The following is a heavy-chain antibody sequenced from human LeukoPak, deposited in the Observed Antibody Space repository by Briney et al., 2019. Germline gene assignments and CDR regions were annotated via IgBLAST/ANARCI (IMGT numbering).Heavy chain of an antibody. D-gene: IGHD3-10*02. CDR2: ISSSSSII. CDR1: GFTFSSYN. V-gene: IGHV3-48*04. J-gene: IGHJ6*04. CDR3: AELGITMIGGV. Sequence: GGSLRLSCAVSGFTFSSYNMNWVRQAPGKGLEWVSYISSSSSIIYYADSVKGRFTISRDNAKNSLYLQINSLRAEDTAVYYCAELGITMIGGVWGKGTTVTISS.